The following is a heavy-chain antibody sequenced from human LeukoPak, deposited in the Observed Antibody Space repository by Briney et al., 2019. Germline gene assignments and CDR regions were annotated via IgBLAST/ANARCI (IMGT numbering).Heavy chain of an antibody. Sequence: GESLRLSCAASGFTFSSYWMHWVRKAPGKGLVWVSRVNPQGSETSYADSVRGRFTISRDNAKDALHLQMDNLRAEDTAVYYCARARWSSTGWFFGYWGQGTLVTVSS. CDR1: GFTFSSYW. V-gene: IGHV3-74*01. CDR3: ARARWSSTGWFFGY. J-gene: IGHJ4*02. CDR2: VNPQGSET. D-gene: IGHD6-19*01.